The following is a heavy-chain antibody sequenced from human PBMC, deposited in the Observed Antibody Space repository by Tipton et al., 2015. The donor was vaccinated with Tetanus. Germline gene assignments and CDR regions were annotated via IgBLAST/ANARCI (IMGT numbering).Heavy chain of an antibody. V-gene: IGHV3-33*01. Sequence: SGFTFSSYGMHWVRQAPGKGLEWVAVIWYDGSNKYYADSVKGRFTISRDNSKNTLYLQMNSLRAEDTAVYYCARDSLGYCSSTSCSPFDYWGQGTLVTVSS. CDR1: GFTFSSYG. CDR2: IWYDGSNK. J-gene: IGHJ4*02. D-gene: IGHD2-2*01. CDR3: ARDSLGYCSSTSCSPFDY.